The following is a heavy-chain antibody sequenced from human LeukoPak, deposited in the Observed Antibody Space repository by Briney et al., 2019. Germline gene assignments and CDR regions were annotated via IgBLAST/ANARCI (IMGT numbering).Heavy chain of an antibody. J-gene: IGHJ6*02. Sequence: SETLSLTCTVSGGSISSYYWSWIRQSPGKGLEWFGYIYYSGNNNYNPSLKSRVTISADKSKNQFSLKLSYVTSADPAVDYCAKRYCSITSCSNGMDVWGQGTTVTVSS. V-gene: IGHV4-59*08. D-gene: IGHD2-2*01. CDR1: GGSISSYY. CDR3: AKRYCSITSCSNGMDV. CDR2: IYYSGNN.